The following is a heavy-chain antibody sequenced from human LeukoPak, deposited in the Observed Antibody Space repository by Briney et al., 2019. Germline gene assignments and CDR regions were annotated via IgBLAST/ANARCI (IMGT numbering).Heavy chain of an antibody. CDR2: IRYHGSDK. CDR1: AFTFRSYG. D-gene: IGHD1-26*01. J-gene: IGHJ4*02. V-gene: IGHV3-30*02. Sequence: PGGSLRLSCAASAFTFRSYGMHWVRQAPGKGLEWVAFIRYHGSDKYYADSVKDRFTISRDNAKNSLYLQMNSLRAEDTAVYYCARVKNSGFGGSYSVWGQGTLVTVSS. CDR3: ARVKNSGFGGSYSV.